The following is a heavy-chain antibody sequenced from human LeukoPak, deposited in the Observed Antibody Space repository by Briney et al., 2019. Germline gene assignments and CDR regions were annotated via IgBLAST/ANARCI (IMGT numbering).Heavy chain of an antibody. J-gene: IGHJ5*02. D-gene: IGHD1-14*01. CDR2: INQNAGT. Sequence: PSETLSLTCAVSGGSIRGYYWSWVRQSPGKGLEWIGDINQNAGTDYNPSLKSRVTMSIDSSKNQISLNVTAATAADTAIYYCARDRTRLSWLDPWGQGTLVTVSS. CDR1: GGSIRGYY. V-gene: IGHV4-34*01. CDR3: ARDRTRLSWLDP.